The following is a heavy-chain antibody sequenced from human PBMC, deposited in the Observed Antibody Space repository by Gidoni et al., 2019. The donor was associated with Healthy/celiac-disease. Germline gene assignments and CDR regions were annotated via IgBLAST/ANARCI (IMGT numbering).Heavy chain of an antibody. J-gene: IGHJ4*02. Sequence: EVKLLESGGGLVQPGGSLRLSCEASGFTFSSYAMSWVRQAPGKGLVWVSAISGSGGSTSYADSVKGRFTISRDNSKNTLYLQMNSLRAEDTAVYYCAKDEYYDFWSGQLGFDYWGQGTLVTVSS. CDR3: AKDEYYDFWSGQLGFDY. D-gene: IGHD3-3*01. CDR1: GFTFSSYA. V-gene: IGHV3-23*01. CDR2: ISGSGGST.